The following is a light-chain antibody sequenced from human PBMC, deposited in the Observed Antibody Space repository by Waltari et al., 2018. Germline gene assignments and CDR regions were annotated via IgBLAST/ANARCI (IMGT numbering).Light chain of an antibody. CDR2: WAS. V-gene: IGKV4-1*01. CDR1: QTVLYSPNNQNF. J-gene: IGKJ4*01. Sequence: DIVMTQSPDSLAVSLGERATINCESSQTVLYSPNNQNFLAWYQQKPGQPLKLLIYWASTRASGVPYRFSGSGSGTRFTLTITSLQAEDVAVYYCQQYYGIPLTFGGGTKVEIK. CDR3: QQYYGIPLT.